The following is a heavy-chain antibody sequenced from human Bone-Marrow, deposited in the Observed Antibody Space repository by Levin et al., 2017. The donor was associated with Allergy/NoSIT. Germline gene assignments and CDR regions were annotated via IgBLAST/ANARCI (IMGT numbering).Heavy chain of an antibody. CDR3: ASWAMYHYDRSAFDYFYYAIDV. D-gene: IGHD3-22*01. CDR2: ISAGGNYI. V-gene: IGHV3-21*01. Sequence: GGSLRLSCAASGILFSSYDMNWVRQAPGKGLEWVSSISAGGNYIYYADSVKGRFTISRDNAKNSLFLQMNSLRAEDTAVYYCASWAMYHYDRSAFDYFYYAIDVWRQGTTVTVSS. CDR1: GILFSSYD. J-gene: IGHJ6*02.